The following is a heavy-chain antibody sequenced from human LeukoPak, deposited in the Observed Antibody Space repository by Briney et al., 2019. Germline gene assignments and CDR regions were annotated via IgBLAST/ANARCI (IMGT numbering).Heavy chain of an antibody. J-gene: IGHJ5*02. CDR1: GYTFTSYY. CDR2: INPSGGST. Sequence: ASVKVSCKASGYTFTSYYMHWVRQAPGQGLEWMGIINPSGGSTSYAQKFQGRVTMTRDTSTSTVYMELSSLRSEDTAVYHCARRFGEFWWFDPWGQGTLVTVSS. D-gene: IGHD3-10*01. V-gene: IGHV1-46*01. CDR3: ARRFGEFWWFDP.